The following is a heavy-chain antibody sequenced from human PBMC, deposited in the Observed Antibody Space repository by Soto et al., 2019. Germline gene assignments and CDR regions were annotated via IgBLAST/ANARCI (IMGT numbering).Heavy chain of an antibody. D-gene: IGHD5-12*01. Sequence: QVQLQESGPGAVKPSQTMSLTCTVSGDSITSGGYYWSWLRQPPGKGLEWIGYIYHSGGASYNPSLRGRAVISIDTSKNQFSLRLNAVTAADTATYYCARAAREMATTPHGYWGQGTLVTVSS. CDR2: IYHSGGA. CDR1: GDSITSGGYY. J-gene: IGHJ4*02. CDR3: ARAAREMATTPHGY. V-gene: IGHV4-31*03.